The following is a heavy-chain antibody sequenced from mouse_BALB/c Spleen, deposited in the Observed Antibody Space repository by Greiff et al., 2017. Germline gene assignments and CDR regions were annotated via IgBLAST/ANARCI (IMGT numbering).Heavy chain of an antibody. CDR1: GFTFSSFG. CDR3: ARSGLYAMDY. D-gene: IGHD3-1*01. J-gene: IGHJ4*01. V-gene: IGHV5-17*02. CDR2: ISSGSSTI. Sequence: EVMLVESGGGLVQPGGSRKLSCAASGFTFSSFGMHWVRQAPEKGLEWVAYISSGSSTIYYADTVKGRFTISRDNPKNTLFLQMTSLRSEDTAMYYCARSGLYAMDYWGQGTSVTVSS.